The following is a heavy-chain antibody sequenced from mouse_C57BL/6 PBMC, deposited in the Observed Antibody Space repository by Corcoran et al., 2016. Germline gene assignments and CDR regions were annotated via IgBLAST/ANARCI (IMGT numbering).Heavy chain of an antibody. CDR2: INTYSGVP. V-gene: IGHV9-3*01. CDR1: GYTFTTYG. D-gene: IGHD1-1*01. CDR3: ARGDYGSSYVRPLWYFDV. Sequence: QIQLVQSGPELKKPGETVKISCKASGYTFTTYGMSWVKQAPGKGLKWMGWINTYSGVPTYADDFKGRFAFSLETSASTAYLQINNLKNEDTATYFCARGDYGSSYVRPLWYFDVWGTGTTVTVSS. J-gene: IGHJ1*03.